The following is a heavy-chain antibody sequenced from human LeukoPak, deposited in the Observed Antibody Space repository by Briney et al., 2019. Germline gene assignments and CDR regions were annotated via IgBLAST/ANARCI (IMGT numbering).Heavy chain of an antibody. V-gene: IGHV4-59*08. CDR1: GGSISSYY. CDR3: ARARADAFDI. CDR2: IYYSGST. J-gene: IGHJ3*02. Sequence: PSETLSLTCTVSGGSISSYYWSWIRQPPGKGLEWIGYIYYSGSTNYNPSLKSRVTISVDTSKNQFSLKLSSVTAADTAVYYCARARADAFDIWGQGTVVTVSS.